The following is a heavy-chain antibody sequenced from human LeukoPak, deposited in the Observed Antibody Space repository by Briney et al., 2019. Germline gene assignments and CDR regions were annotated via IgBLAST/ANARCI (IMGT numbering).Heavy chain of an antibody. Sequence: GGSLRLSCAASGVTFSDYYMGWLGQAPGKGLEGISYISRTIYYADSVKGRFTISRDNAKNSLYLQMNSLRAEDTAVYYCASRIWGADSHSHTFDIWGQGTMVTVSS. J-gene: IGHJ3*02. CDR2: ISRTI. D-gene: IGHD3-16*01. CDR3: ASRIWGADSHSHTFDI. V-gene: IGHV3-11*01. CDR1: GVTFSDYY.